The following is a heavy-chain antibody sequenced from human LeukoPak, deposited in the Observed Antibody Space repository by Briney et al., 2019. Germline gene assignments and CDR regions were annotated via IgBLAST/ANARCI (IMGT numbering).Heavy chain of an antibody. CDR3: ARSQYRAYYYYNYIDV. CDR1: GFSFNSYD. Sequence: GGSLRLSCAASGFSFNSYDMNWVRQAPGKGLEWVSYIRSGGNTIYYADSVKGRFTISRDNAKNSLFLQMDSLRVEDTAVYYCARSQYRAYYYYNYIDVWGKGTSVTVSS. D-gene: IGHD1-14*01. CDR2: IRSGGNTI. V-gene: IGHV3-48*03. J-gene: IGHJ6*03.